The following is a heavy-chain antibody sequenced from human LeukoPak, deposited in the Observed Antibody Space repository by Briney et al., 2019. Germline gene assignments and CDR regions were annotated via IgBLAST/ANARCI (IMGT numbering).Heavy chain of an antibody. J-gene: IGHJ3*02. CDR1: GGAFSSYA. D-gene: IGHD3-22*01. V-gene: IGHV1-69*04. CDR3: ARSYYDSSGPYAFDI. Sequence: SVKVSCKASGGAFSSYAISWVRQAPGQGLEWMGRIIPILGIANYAQKFQGRVTITADKSTSTAYMELSSLRSEDTAVYYCARSYYDSSGPYAFDIWGQGTMVTVSS. CDR2: IIPILGIA.